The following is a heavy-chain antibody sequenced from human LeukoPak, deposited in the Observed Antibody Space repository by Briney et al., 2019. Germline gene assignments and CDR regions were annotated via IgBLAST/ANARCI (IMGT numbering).Heavy chain of an antibody. CDR3: ARETQVVPTLDY. V-gene: IGHV3-21*01. CDR2: ISSSSSYI. D-gene: IGHD2-2*01. CDR1: GFTFSSYS. J-gene: IGHJ4*02. Sequence: GGSLRLSCAASGFTFSSYSMNWVRQAPGKGLEWVSSISSSSSYIYYADSVKGRFTISRDNAKNSLSLQLNSLRAEDTAVYYCARETQVVPTLDYWGQGTLVTVSS.